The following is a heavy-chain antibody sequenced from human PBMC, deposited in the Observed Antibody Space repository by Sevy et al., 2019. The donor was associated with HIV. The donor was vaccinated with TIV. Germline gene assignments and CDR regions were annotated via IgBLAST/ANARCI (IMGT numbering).Heavy chain of an antibody. Sequence: GGSLRLSCAASGFTFSNYAMSWVRQAPGKGLEWVSSISGSSGSTYYADSVKGRFTISRDNSKNTLYLQMNSLRAEDTAVYYCAKWGVVASYYYYCYMDVWGQGTTVTVSS. V-gene: IGHV3-23*01. D-gene: IGHD2-15*01. CDR2: ISGSSGST. J-gene: IGHJ6*02. CDR1: GFTFSNYA. CDR3: AKWGVVASYYYYCYMDV.